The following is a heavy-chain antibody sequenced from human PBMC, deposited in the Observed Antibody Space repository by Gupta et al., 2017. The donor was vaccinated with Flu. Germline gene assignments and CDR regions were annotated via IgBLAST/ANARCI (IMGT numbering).Heavy chain of an antibody. CDR2: INPNSGVT. V-gene: IGHV1-2*06. CDR1: GYTFTGYY. CDR3: ATATVEVHRDFDY. D-gene: IGHD4-23*01. Sequence: QVQLVQSGAEVKKPGASVKVSCKASGYTFTGYYLHWVRQAPGQGLEWLGRINPNSGVTNYGQKFQGRVTMTRDTSISTAYMELTSLRSDDTAVYYCATATVEVHRDFDYWGQGTLVTVSS. J-gene: IGHJ4*02.